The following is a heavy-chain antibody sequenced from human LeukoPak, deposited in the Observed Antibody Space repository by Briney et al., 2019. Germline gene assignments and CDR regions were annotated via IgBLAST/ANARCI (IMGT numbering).Heavy chain of an antibody. Sequence: PSETLSLTCTVSGGSISIYYWSWIRQPAGKGLEWIGLLYTSGITIYNPSLKSRVTMSGDTSKNQFSLNLSSVTAADTAVYYCARWRSGGYFDYWGQGTLVTVSS. CDR3: ARWRSGGYFDY. CDR2: LYTSGIT. D-gene: IGHD1-26*01. J-gene: IGHJ4*02. CDR1: GGSISIYY. V-gene: IGHV4-4*07.